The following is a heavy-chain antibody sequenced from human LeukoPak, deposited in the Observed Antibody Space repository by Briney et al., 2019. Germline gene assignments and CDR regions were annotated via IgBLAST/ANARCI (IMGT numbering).Heavy chain of an antibody. J-gene: IGHJ3*02. V-gene: IGHV1-2*02. CDR1: GYTFTGYY. CDR2: INPNSGGT. D-gene: IGHD3-10*01. CDR3: AREGGVLWFGELFRAFDI. Sequence: GASVKVSCKASGYTFTGYYMHWVRQAPGQGLEWMGWINPNSGGTNYAQKFQGRVTMTRDTSISTAHMELSRLRSDDTAVYYCAREGGVLWFGELFRAFDIWGQGTMVTVSS.